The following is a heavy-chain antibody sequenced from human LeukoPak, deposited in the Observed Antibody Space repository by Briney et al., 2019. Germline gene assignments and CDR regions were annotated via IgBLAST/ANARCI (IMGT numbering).Heavy chain of an antibody. D-gene: IGHD2-21*02. CDR2: ISISSSTI. CDR3: ARDGYCGGDCYSGIDY. V-gene: IGHV3-48*02. J-gene: IGHJ4*02. CDR1: GFTFSSYS. Sequence: PGGSLRLSCAASGFTFSSYSMNWVRQAPGKGLEWVSYISISSSTIYYADSVKGRFTISRDNAKNSLYLQMNSLRDEDTAVYYCARDGYCGGDCYSGIDYWGQGTLVTVS.